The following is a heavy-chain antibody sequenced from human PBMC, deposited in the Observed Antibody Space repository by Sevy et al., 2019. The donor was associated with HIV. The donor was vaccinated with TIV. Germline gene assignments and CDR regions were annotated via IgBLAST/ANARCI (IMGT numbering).Heavy chain of an antibody. CDR2: IKADNGNI. J-gene: IGHJ4*02. Sequence: ASVKVSCKASGYSFTNYAIHWVRQAPGQGLEGMGWIKADNGNIKYSQRFQGRLTINRDTSATTAYMELSSLGSEDTALDFCAGGNGGIFGVVVGQFDSWGQGTLVTVSS. CDR1: GYSFTNYA. CDR3: AGGNGGIFGVVVGQFDS. V-gene: IGHV1-3*01. D-gene: IGHD3-3*01.